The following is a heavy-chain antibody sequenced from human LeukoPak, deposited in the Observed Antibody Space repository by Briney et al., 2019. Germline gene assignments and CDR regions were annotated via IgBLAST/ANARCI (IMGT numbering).Heavy chain of an antibody. CDR1: GGSISSYY. CDR2: IYYSGST. V-gene: IGHV4-59*01. D-gene: IGHD6-13*01. J-gene: IGHJ4*02. CDR3: ARVSVGSSSRYFDY. Sequence: SETLSLTCTVSGGSISSYYWSWIRQPPGKGLEWIGYIYYSGSTNYNPSLKSRVTISVDTSKNQFSLKLSSVTAADTAVYYCARVSVGSSSRYFDYWGQGTLVTVSS.